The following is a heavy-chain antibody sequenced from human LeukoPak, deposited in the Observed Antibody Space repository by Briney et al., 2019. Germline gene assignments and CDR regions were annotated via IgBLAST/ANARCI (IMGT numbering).Heavy chain of an antibody. J-gene: IGHJ6*03. V-gene: IGHV4-38-2*02. CDR3: ARAAGYDFWSGYRPYYYYYMDV. CDR2: IYHSGST. D-gene: IGHD3-3*01. CDR1: GYSISSGYY. Sequence: SETLSLTCTVSGYSISSGYYWGWIRQPPGKGLEWIGSIYHSGSTYYNPSLKSRVTISVDTSKNQFSLKLSSVTAADTAVYYCARAAGYDFWSGYRPYYYYYMDVWGKGTTVTVSS.